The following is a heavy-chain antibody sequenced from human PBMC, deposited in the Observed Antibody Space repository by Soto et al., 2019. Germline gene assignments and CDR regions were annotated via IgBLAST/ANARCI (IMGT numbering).Heavy chain of an antibody. CDR3: TRGMDV. J-gene: IGHJ6*02. CDR1: GYTFKLYY. V-gene: IGHV1-2*02. Sequence: ASVKVSCKTSGYTFKLYYMHWVRQAPGQGLEWMGWINSNSGDTYYAQDFQGRIIMTRDKSTTTVFMELNSLKSGDTGVYYCTRGMDVWGQGTTVTVSS. CDR2: INSNSGDT.